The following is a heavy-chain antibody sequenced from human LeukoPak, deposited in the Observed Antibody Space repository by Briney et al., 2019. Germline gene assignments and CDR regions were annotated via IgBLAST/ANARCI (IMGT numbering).Heavy chain of an antibody. V-gene: IGHV4-34*01. CDR2: INHSGST. CDR1: GGSFSGYY. CDR3: ASGGNVSLPFDYFDY. Sequence: SETLSLTCAVYGGSFSGYYWSWIRHPPGKGLEWIGEINHSGSTNYNPSLKSRVTISVDTSKNQFSLKLSSVTAADTAVYYCASGGNVSLPFDYFDYGGQGTLVTVSS. J-gene: IGHJ4*02. D-gene: IGHD2-15*01.